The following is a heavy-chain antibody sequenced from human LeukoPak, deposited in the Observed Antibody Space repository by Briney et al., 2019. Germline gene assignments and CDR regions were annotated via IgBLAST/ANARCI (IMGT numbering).Heavy chain of an antibody. CDR3: ARVSKSYFDSGNYPKVNHYFDY. J-gene: IGHJ4*02. CDR1: GGSLSHFF. D-gene: IGHD3-10*01. V-gene: IGHV4-59*01. CDR2: VGHTGTT. Sequence: SETLSLTCSVSGGSLSHFFWTWIRQSPGGGLEWIASVGHTGTTNYKSSLKSRLTISKDTSKNQVSLRLTFVTVADTAMYYCARVSKSYFDSGNYPKVNHYFDYWGQGILVTVSS.